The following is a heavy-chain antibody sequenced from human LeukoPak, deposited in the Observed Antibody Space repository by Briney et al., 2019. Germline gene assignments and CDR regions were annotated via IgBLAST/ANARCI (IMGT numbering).Heavy chain of an antibody. CDR3: ARDREPLRYIDFGNWFDP. CDR1: GYTFTSYS. CDR2: ISAYNGKT. J-gene: IGHJ5*02. Sequence: ASVKVSCKASGYTFTSYSLSWVRQAPGQGLEWMGWISAYNGKTESSENLQGRLTMTTDTSTNTAYMELMSLSSDDTAVYYCARDREPLRYIDFGNWFDPWGQGTLVTVSS. D-gene: IGHD3-9*01. V-gene: IGHV1-18*01.